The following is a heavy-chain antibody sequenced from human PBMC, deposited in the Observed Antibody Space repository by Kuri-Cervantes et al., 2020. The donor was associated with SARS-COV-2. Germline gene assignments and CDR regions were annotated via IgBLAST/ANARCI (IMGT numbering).Heavy chain of an antibody. CDR3: TTDGTLVVVAALETMDV. D-gene: IGHD2-15*01. CDR2: IKSKTDGGTT. J-gene: IGHJ6*03. V-gene: IGHV3-15*01. Sequence: GESLKISCAASGFTFSNAWMSWGRQAPGKGLEWVGRIKSKTDGGTTDYAAPVKGRFTISRDDSKNTLYLQMNSLKTEDTAVYYCTTDGTLVVVAALETMDVWGKGTTVTVSS. CDR1: GFTFSNAW.